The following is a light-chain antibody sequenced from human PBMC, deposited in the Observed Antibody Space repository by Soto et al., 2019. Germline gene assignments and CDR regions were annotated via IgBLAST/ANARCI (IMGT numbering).Light chain of an antibody. CDR1: SSNIGAGYD. CDR3: QSYDISLSVV. Sequence: QPVLTQPPSVSGAPGQRVTISCTGSSSNIGAGYDVHWYHQLPGTAPNLLIYGNSNRPSGVPDRFSGSKSGTSASLAITGLQAEDEADYYCQSYDISLSVVFGGRTKLTVL. V-gene: IGLV1-40*01. CDR2: GNS. J-gene: IGLJ2*01.